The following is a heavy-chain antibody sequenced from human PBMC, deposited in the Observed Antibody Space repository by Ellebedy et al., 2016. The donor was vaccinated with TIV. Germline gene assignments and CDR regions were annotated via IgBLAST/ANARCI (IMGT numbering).Heavy chain of an antibody. CDR3: AKHPNDYWTGYNLYFDS. CDR1: GFTFSNYA. D-gene: IGHD3/OR15-3a*01. CDR2: TGGSASRT. J-gene: IGHJ4*02. Sequence: GGSLRLSCAASGFTFSNYAMSWVRQAPGKGLEWVSATGGSASRTDYADSVKGRFTIYRANSKNTLFLEMNNLRAEVTAVYYCAKHPNDYWTGYNLYFDSWGQGTLVTVSS. V-gene: IGHV3-23*01.